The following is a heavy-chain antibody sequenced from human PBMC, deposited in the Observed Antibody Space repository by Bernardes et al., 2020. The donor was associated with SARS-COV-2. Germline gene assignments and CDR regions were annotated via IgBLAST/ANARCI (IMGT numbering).Heavy chain of an antibody. CDR3: AKVIAAAGKGGVFDYYYGMDV. V-gene: IGHV3-23*01. CDR1: GFTLSFYA. J-gene: IGHJ6*02. D-gene: IGHD6-13*01. Sequence: GFLSPSCTSSGFTLSFYAMSWVRPAPGKGLEWVSAISGRGGSTCYADSVRGRFTISRDNSKNTLYMQMNSLRAEDTAVYYCAKVIAAAGKGGVFDYYYGMDVWGQGTTVTVSS. CDR2: ISGRGGST.